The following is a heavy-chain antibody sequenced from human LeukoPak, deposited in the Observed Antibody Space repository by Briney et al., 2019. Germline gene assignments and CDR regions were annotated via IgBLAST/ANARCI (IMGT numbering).Heavy chain of an antibody. J-gene: IGHJ4*02. V-gene: IGHV3-23*01. Sequence: GGSLRLSCAASGFTFSSYAMSWVRQAPGKGLEWVSAISGSGGSTYYADSVKGRFTISRDNSKNTLYLQMNSLRAEDTAVYYCAKSWGSYQLLPHYYFDYWGQGTLVTVSS. CDR1: GFTFSSYA. CDR3: AKSWGSYQLLPHYYFDY. D-gene: IGHD2-2*01. CDR2: ISGSGGST.